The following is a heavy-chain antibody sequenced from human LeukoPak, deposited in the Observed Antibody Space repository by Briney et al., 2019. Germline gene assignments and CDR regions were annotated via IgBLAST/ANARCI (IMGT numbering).Heavy chain of an antibody. V-gene: IGHV1-69*05. J-gene: IGHJ4*02. CDR1: GGTFSSYA. CDR3: ARDSLGFGGDFRFDY. CDR2: IIPIFGTA. D-gene: IGHD4-17*01. Sequence: SVKVSCKASGGTFSSYAISWVRQAPGQGLEWMGGIIPIFGTANYAQKFQGRVTITTDESTSTAYMELSSLRSEDTAVYYCARDSLGFGGDFRFDYWGQGTLVSVSS.